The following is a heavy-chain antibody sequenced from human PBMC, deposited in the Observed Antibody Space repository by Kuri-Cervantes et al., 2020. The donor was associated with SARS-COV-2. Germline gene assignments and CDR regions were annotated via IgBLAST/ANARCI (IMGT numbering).Heavy chain of an antibody. CDR2: NFYTGST. CDR3: ARGASSSWFIYYYYYGMDV. J-gene: IGHJ6*02. D-gene: IGHD6-13*01. V-gene: IGHV4-59*01. CDR1: GGSISNYY. Sequence: SETLSLTCTVSGGSISNYYWSWIRQSPGKGLEWIGYNFYTGSTDYNHSLKSRVTISIDTSRNQFSLRLSSVTDADTAVYYCARGASSSWFIYYYYYGMDVWGQGTMVTVSS.